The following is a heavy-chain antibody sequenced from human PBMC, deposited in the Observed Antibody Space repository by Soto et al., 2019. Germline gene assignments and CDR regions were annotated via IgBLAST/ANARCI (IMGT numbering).Heavy chain of an antibody. CDR2: IYYSGST. Sequence: QVQLQESGPGLVKPSETLSLTCTVSGGSISSYYWSWIRQPPGKGLEWIGYIYYSGSTNYNPSLKSRVTISVDTSKNQSSLKLSSVTAADTAVYYWAREDTAGGRHGRGGMDVWGQGTTVTVSS. CDR3: AREDTAGGRHGRGGMDV. CDR1: GGSISSYY. J-gene: IGHJ6*02. D-gene: IGHD2-15*01. V-gene: IGHV4-59*01.